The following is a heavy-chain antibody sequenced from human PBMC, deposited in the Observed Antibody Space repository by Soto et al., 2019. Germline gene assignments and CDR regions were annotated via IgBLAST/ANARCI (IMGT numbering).Heavy chain of an antibody. V-gene: IGHV4-31*03. CDR3: ARDRSTVSYDAFDV. J-gene: IGHJ3*01. Sequence: PSETLSLTCTVSGGSISSGNYYWTWIRQRPGKGLEWIGYIFHSGRTYFHPSLKSRVTISVDTSKNQFSLNLSSVTAADTAVYYCARDRSTVSYDAFDVWGQGTMVT. D-gene: IGHD4-17*01. CDR1: GGSISSGNYY. CDR2: IFHSGRT.